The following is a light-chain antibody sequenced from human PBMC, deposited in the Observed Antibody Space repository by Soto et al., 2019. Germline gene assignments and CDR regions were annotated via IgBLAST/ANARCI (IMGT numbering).Light chain of an antibody. Sequence: ETVLTQSPDTLSLSPGERATRSWTASQTVIRNYLAWHQQKPGQTPRLLVYGASSRATGIPDRFSGSGSGTDFTLAISRLEPEDFAVYYCQQHGTSPITFGQGTKVDIK. J-gene: IGKJ1*01. CDR2: GAS. CDR1: QTVIRNY. V-gene: IGKV3-20*01. CDR3: QQHGTSPIT.